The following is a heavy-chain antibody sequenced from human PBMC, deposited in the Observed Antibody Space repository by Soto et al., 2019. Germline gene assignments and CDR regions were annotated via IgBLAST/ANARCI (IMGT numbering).Heavy chain of an antibody. J-gene: IGHJ6*02. CDR2: INSDGSST. D-gene: IGHD5-18*01. CDR1: GFTCSDFW. CDR3: ASPVRYSYGYYFYGMDV. V-gene: IGHV3-74*01. Sequence: EVQLVESGGGLVQPGGSLRLSCAASGFTCSDFWMHWVRQAPGKGLVWVSRINSDGSSTNYADSVKGRFTISRDNAKNTLYLQMNSLRAEDTSVYYCASPVRYSYGYYFYGMDVWGQGTTVTVSS.